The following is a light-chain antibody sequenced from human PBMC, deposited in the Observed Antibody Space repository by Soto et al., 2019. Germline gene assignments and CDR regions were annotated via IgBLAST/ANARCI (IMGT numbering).Light chain of an antibody. V-gene: IGLV2-14*03. CDR2: DVT. CDR1: SSDVGGYNY. J-gene: IGLJ3*02. CDR3: TSYTTSSPYLV. Sequence: QSALTQPASVSRAPGQSITISCTRTSSDVGGYNYVSWYQHHPGKAPKLMIYDVTNRPSGVSNRFSGSKSGNTASLTISGLQAEDEADYYCTSYTTSSPYLVFGGGTKVTVL.